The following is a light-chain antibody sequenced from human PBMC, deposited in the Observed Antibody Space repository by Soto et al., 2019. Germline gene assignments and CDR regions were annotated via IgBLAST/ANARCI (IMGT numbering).Light chain of an antibody. CDR3: SSYAGSNNPVV. V-gene: IGLV2-8*01. CDR1: SSDVGGYNY. CDR2: EVI. J-gene: IGLJ2*01. Sequence: QSVLTQPPSASGSPGQSVTISCTGTSSDVGGYNYVSWYQQHPGKAPKLMIYEVIKRPSGVPDRFSGSKSGNTASLTVSGLQAEDEADYYCSSYAGSNNPVVFGGGTKLTVL.